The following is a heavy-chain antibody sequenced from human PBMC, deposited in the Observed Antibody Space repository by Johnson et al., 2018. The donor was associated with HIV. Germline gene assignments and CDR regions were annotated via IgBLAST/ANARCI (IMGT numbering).Heavy chain of an antibody. Sequence: VQLVESGGGLVQPGGSLRLSCAASGFTVSSNYMSWVRQAPGKGLEWVSVIYSGGRTYYADSVKGRFTISRDNSKNTLYLQMNSLRAEDTAVFYCAKVTSSVTTARYGAFDIWGQGTMVTVSS. J-gene: IGHJ3*02. CDR1: GFTVSSNY. CDR2: IYSGGRT. V-gene: IGHV3-66*01. CDR3: AKVTSSVTTARYGAFDI. D-gene: IGHD4-17*01.